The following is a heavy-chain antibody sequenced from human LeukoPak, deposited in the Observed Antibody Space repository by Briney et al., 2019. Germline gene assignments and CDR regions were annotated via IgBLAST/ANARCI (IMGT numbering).Heavy chain of an antibody. D-gene: IGHD2-2*01. J-gene: IGHJ5*02. Sequence: GGSLRLSCAASGLTFSSYGMHWVRQAPGKGLEWVAVISYDGSNKYYADSVKGRFTISRDNSKNTLYLQMNSLRAEDTAVYYCAKDPSSTSSYNWFDPWGQGTLVTVSS. CDR3: AKDPSSTSSYNWFDP. V-gene: IGHV3-30*18. CDR2: ISYDGSNK. CDR1: GLTFSSYG.